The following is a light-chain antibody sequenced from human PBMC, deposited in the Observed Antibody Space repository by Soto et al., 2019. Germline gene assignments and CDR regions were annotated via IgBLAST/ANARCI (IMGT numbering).Light chain of an antibody. J-gene: IGKJ3*01. CDR3: QQHYGTPFT. V-gene: IGKV4-1*01. Sequence: DIVMTQSPDSLAVSLGERATINCKSSQSVLYNSNNKNYLAWYQQKPGQPPKLLIYWASTRESGVPDRFSGSGSGTDFTRTISSLQAEDVAVYYCQQHYGTPFTFGPGTKVDI. CDR1: QSVLYNSNNKNY. CDR2: WAS.